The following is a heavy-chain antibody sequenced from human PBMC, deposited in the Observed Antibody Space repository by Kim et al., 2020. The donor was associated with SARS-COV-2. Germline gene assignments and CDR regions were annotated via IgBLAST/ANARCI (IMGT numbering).Heavy chain of an antibody. V-gene: IGHV3-23*01. CDR3: AREPARRANY. Sequence: GGSLRLSCAASGFIFSTYDMSWVRQAPGKGLEWISAVTRDGSTFYADSVKGRFTISRDNSKNMLFLQMDSLKIEDTAVYYCAREPARRANYWGQGTLVT. CDR1: GFIFSTYD. CDR2: VTRDGST. D-gene: IGHD1-1*01. J-gene: IGHJ4*02.